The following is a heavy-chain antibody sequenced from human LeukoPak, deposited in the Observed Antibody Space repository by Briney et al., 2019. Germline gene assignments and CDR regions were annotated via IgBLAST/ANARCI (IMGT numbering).Heavy chain of an antibody. CDR2: ISWNSGSI. Sequence: GGSLRLSCAASGFTFDDYAMHWVRQAPGKGLEWVSGISWNSGSIGYADSVKGRFTISRDNAKNSLYLQMNSLRAEDMALYYCAKDKGGYFYYFDYWGQGTLVTVSS. D-gene: IGHD3-22*01. J-gene: IGHJ4*02. CDR1: GFTFDDYA. V-gene: IGHV3-9*03. CDR3: AKDKGGYFYYFDY.